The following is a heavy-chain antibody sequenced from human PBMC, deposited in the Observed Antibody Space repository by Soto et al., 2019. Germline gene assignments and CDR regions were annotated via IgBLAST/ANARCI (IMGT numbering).Heavy chain of an antibody. V-gene: IGHV6-1*01. CDR2: TYYRSKWYN. CDR1: GDSVSSNSAA. D-gene: IGHD2-2*01. Sequence: PSQTLSLTCAISGDSVSSNSAAWNWIRQSPSRGLEWLGRTYYRSKWYNDYAVSVKSRITINPDTSKNQFSLQLNSVTPEDTAVYYCARLFPVVVVPAAMDYYYYGMDVWGQGTTVTVSS. CDR3: ARLFPVVVVPAAMDYYYYGMDV. J-gene: IGHJ6*02.